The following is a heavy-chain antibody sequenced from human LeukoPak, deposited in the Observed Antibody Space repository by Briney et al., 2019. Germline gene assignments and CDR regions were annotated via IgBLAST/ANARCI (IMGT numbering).Heavy chain of an antibody. D-gene: IGHD3-16*02. Sequence: KPSETLSLTCAVYGGSSSGYYWSWIRQPPGKGLEWIGEINHSGSTNYNPSLKSRVTISVDTSKNQFSLKLSSVTAADTAVYYCARCRGPYVWGTYRSEYYFDYWGQGTLVTVSS. CDR1: GGSSSGYY. CDR3: ARCRGPYVWGTYRSEYYFDY. J-gene: IGHJ4*02. CDR2: INHSGST. V-gene: IGHV4-34*01.